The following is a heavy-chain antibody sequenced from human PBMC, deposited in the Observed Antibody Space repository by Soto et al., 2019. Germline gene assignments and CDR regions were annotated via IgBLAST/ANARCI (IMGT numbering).Heavy chain of an antibody. CDR2: IYTSGST. CDR3: ARVARRKLEQVAFAP. CDR1: GGSISSYY. J-gene: IGHJ5*02. Sequence: NPSETLSLTCTVSGGSISSYYWSWIRQPAGKGLEWIGRIYTSGSTNYNPSLKSRVTMSVDTSKNQFSLKLSSVTAADTAVYYCARVARRKLEQVAFAPWGQGTLVTVSS. V-gene: IGHV4-4*07. D-gene: IGHD1-1*01.